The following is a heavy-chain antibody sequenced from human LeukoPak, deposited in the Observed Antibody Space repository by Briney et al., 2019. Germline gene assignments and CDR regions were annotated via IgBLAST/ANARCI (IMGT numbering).Heavy chain of an antibody. V-gene: IGHV3-23*01. CDR1: GFTFSNYA. CDR2: ISGSGDSI. D-gene: IGHD2-2*01. CDR3: AKGFGGTSSSCTPRFDY. J-gene: IGHJ4*02. Sequence: GGSLRLSCAASGFTFSNYAMSWVRQAPGKGLEWVSAISGSGDSIHYGDSVQGRVTVSRDNSKNTLYLQLNSLRAEHTALYYCAKGFGGTSSSCTPRFDYWSQGTLVTVSS.